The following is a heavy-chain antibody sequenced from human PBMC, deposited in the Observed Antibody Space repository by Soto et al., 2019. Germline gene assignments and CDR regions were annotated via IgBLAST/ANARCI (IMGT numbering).Heavy chain of an antibody. V-gene: IGHV3-33*01. Sequence: QVQLVESGGGVVQPGRSLRLSCAASGFTFSSYGMHWVRQAPGKGLEWVAVIWYDGSNKYYADSVKGRFTISRDKSKNTLYLQMNSLRAEETAVYYCARDNSSSWYGQTNWFDPWGQGTLVTVSS. D-gene: IGHD6-13*01. CDR3: ARDNSSSWYGQTNWFDP. CDR2: IWYDGSNK. J-gene: IGHJ5*02. CDR1: GFTFSSYG.